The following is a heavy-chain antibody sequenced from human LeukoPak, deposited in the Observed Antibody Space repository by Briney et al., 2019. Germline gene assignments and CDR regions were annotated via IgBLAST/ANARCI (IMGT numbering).Heavy chain of an antibody. V-gene: IGHV3-21*01. Sequence: PGGSLRLSCAASGFTFSSNSMNWVRQAPGKGLEWVSSISSSSSFIFYADSVKGRFTISRDNAKNSLYLQMNSLRAEDTAVYSCARGMEFGVTSGFDYWGQGTLVSVSS. CDR3: ARGMEFGVTSGFDY. CDR1: GFTFSSNS. D-gene: IGHD3-16*01. J-gene: IGHJ4*02. CDR2: ISSSSSFI.